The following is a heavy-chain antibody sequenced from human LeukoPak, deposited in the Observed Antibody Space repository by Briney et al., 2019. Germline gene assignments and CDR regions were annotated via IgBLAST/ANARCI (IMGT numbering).Heavy chain of an antibody. Sequence: SVKVSCKASGGTFSSYAISWVRQAPGQGLEWMGGIIPIFGTANYAQKFQGRVTISADESTSTAYMELSSLRSEDTAVYYCASEHRQNYYGSGSYYKGEAFDIWGQGTMVTVSS. V-gene: IGHV1-69*13. D-gene: IGHD3-10*01. CDR1: GGTFSSYA. CDR3: ASEHRQNYYGSGSYYKGEAFDI. J-gene: IGHJ3*02. CDR2: IIPIFGTA.